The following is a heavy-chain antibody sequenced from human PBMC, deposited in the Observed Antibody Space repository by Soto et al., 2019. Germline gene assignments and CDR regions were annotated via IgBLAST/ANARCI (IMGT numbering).Heavy chain of an antibody. CDR3: ARGAGYSSSWPFDP. CDR1: GGSMSGSF. Sequence: SETLSLTCTVSGGSMSGSFWSWIRQPPGKGLEWIGYIYYSGSTDYNPSLKSRVTISVDTSKNQFSLKLTSVTAADTAVYYCARGAGYSSSWPFDPWGQGTLVTVS. CDR2: IYYSGST. D-gene: IGHD6-13*01. J-gene: IGHJ5*02. V-gene: IGHV4-59*01.